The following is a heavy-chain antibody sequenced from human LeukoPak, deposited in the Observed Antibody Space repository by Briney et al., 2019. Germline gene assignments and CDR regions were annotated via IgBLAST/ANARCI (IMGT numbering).Heavy chain of an antibody. CDR3: ARGGYYYGSGSSMDV. CDR1: GDSLSDYY. Sequence: PSETLSLTCTVSGDSLSDYYWNWIRQAPGKGLEWVGYVYYSGSTNYNPSLMSRVTISVDTSKNQFSLNLRSVTAADTAVYYCARGGYYYGSGSSMDVWGKGTTVTISS. J-gene: IGHJ6*04. CDR2: VYYSGST. D-gene: IGHD3-10*01. V-gene: IGHV4-59*01.